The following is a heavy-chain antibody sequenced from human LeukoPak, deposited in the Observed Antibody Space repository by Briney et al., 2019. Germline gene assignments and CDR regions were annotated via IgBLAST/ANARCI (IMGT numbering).Heavy chain of an antibody. CDR3: ARGGYSFDY. CDR1: GFSLSGYW. D-gene: IGHD5-12*01. Sequence: PGGSLRLSRAASGFSLSGYWMSWARQAPGKGLEWVARLHADGSEKYYVDSVKGRFTISRDNAKNSLYLQMNSLRVEDTAVYYCARGGYSFDYLGQGTLVTVSS. V-gene: IGHV3-7*01. J-gene: IGHJ4*02. CDR2: LHADGSEK.